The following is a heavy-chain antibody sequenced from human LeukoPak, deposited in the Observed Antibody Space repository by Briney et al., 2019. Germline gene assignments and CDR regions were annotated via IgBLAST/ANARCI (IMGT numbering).Heavy chain of an antibody. J-gene: IGHJ4*02. CDR1: GFTFSSYA. CDR3: ARDSYYYDSSAPQH. V-gene: IGHV3-30*04. CDR2: ISYDGSNK. D-gene: IGHD3-22*01. Sequence: GGSLRLSCAASGFTFSSYAMHWVRQAPGKGLEWVAVISYDGSNKYYADSVKGRFTISRDNSKNTLYLQMNSLRAEDTAVYYCARDSYYYDSSAPQHWGQGTLVTVSS.